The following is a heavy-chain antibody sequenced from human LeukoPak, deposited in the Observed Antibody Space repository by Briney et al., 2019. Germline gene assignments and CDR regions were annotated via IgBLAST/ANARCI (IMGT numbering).Heavy chain of an antibody. V-gene: IGHV3-30*02. D-gene: IGHD3-22*01. CDR1: GFTFSSYG. Sequence: GGSLRLSCAASGFTFSSYGMHWVRQAPGKGLEWVAFIRYDGSNKYYADSVKGRFTISRDNCKNPLYLQMNSLRAEDTAVYYCAKPYQGPGYYDSSGYYLKYWGQGTLVTVSS. CDR3: AKPYQGPGYYDSSGYYLKY. J-gene: IGHJ4*02. CDR2: IRYDGSNK.